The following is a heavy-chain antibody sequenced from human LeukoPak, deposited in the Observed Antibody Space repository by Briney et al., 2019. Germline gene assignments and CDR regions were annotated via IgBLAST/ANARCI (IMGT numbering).Heavy chain of an antibody. CDR2: IYYSGST. CDR1: GGSISSGGYY. J-gene: IGHJ4*02. Sequence: SETLSLTCTVSGGSISSGGYYWSWIRQHPGKGLEWIGYIYYSGSTYYNPSLKSRVTISVDTSKNQFSLKLSSVTAADTAVYYWARGRKKDYGGNSHTLDYWGQGTLVTVSS. V-gene: IGHV4-31*03. CDR3: ARGRKKDYGGNSHTLDY. D-gene: IGHD4-23*01.